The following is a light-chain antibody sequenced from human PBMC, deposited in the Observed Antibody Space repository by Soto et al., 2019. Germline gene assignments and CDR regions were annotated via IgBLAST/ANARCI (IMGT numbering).Light chain of an antibody. CDR3: QHYSLYSPRT. V-gene: IGKV1-5*01. Sequence: DIQMTQSPSTLSASVGDRVTITCRASQNINMWLAWYQQKPGKAPKLLIYDASSLQSGVPSRFGGSGSGTDFTHTITSLLPDDCATYYCQHYSLYSPRTFGQGTKVEI. CDR2: DAS. CDR1: QNINMW. J-gene: IGKJ1*01.